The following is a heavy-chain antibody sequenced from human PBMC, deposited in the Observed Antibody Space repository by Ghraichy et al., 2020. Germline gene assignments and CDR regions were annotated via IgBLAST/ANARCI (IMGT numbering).Heavy chain of an antibody. Sequence: GGSLRLSCVASGFTYSGYWMHWVRQAPGKGLVWVSRINGDGTTTNYADSVKGRFTISRDNTKKTVYLQMRSLRAEDTAVYYCARWGLGKGDGYDIWGQGTRVTVSS. CDR1: GFTYSGYW. CDR3: ARWGLGKGDGYDI. V-gene: IGHV3-74*01. J-gene: IGHJ3*02. D-gene: IGHD3-16*01. CDR2: INGDGTTT.